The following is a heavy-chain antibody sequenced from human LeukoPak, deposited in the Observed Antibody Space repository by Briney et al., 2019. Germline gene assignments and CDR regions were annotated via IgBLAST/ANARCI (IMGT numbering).Heavy chain of an antibody. CDR3: ARGFGIVVMVYAHNPYYMDV. CDR1: GGSFSGYY. Sequence: TSETLSLTCAVYGGSFSGYYWSWIRQPPGKGLEWIGEINHSGSTNYNPSLKSRVTISVDTSKNQFSLKLSSVTAADTAVYYCARGFGIVVMVYAHNPYYMDVWGKGTTVTVSS. CDR2: INHSGST. J-gene: IGHJ6*03. V-gene: IGHV4-34*01. D-gene: IGHD2-8*01.